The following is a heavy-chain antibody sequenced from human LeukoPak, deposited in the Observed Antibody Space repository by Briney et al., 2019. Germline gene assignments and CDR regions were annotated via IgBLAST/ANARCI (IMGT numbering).Heavy chain of an antibody. Sequence: SETLSLTCTVSGGSISSYYWSWIRQPAGKGLEWIGRIYTSGSTNYNPSLKSRVTMSVDTSKNQFSLKLSSVTAADTAVYYCAGFVVVPAASVYYYMDVWAKGPRSPSP. CDR1: GGSISSYY. D-gene: IGHD2-2*01. J-gene: IGHJ6*03. V-gene: IGHV4-4*07. CDR3: AGFVVVPAASVYYYMDV. CDR2: IYTSGST.